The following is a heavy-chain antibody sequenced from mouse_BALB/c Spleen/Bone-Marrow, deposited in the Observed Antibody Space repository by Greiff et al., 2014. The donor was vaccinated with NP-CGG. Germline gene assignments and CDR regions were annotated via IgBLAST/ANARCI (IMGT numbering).Heavy chain of an antibody. J-gene: IGHJ4*01. D-gene: IGHD2-10*02. CDR1: GYSFTSYY. V-gene: IGHV1-66*01. CDR3: EKRDKYDDCAMDY. Sequence: QVQLQQSGPELVKPGASVKISCKASGYSFTSYYIHWVKQRPGQGLEWIGWIFPGSGNTKYNEKFKGKATLTADTSSSTAYMQLSSMRSEDSEVYVCEKRDKYDDCAMDYWGQGTSDTVSS. CDR2: IFPGSGNT.